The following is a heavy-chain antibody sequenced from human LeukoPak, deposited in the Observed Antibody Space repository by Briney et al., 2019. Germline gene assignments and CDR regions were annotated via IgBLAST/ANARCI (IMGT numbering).Heavy chain of an antibody. Sequence: GGSLRLPCAVSGFPFSTNAMSWVRRAPGKGLEWVSGVSGSGDGTYYADSVKGRFTISRDNSKNTLYLQMNSLRAEDTAVYYCAKVSGNYGDPFDYWGQGTLVTVSS. CDR1: GFPFSTNA. D-gene: IGHD4-17*01. CDR2: VSGSGDGT. J-gene: IGHJ4*02. V-gene: IGHV3-23*01. CDR3: AKVSGNYGDPFDY.